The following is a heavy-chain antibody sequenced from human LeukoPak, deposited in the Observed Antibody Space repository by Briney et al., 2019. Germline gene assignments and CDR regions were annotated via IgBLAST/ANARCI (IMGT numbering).Heavy chain of an antibody. CDR1: AFTFSHYG. CDR3: ARRAGAYSHPYDY. CDR2: IQYDGNNK. V-gene: IGHV3-30*12. J-gene: IGHJ4*02. D-gene: IGHD4/OR15-4a*01. Sequence: GGSLRLSCAASAFTFSHYGMHWVRRAPGKGLEWVTFIQYDGNNKYYADSVGGRFTISRDKSKNTLYLQMNSLRAEDTAVYYCARRAGAYSHPYDYWGQGTLVTVSS.